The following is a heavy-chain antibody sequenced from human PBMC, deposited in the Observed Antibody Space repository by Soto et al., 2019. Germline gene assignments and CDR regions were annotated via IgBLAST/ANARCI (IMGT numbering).Heavy chain of an antibody. CDR3: ARAYYDFWTSYHYGMDV. V-gene: IGHV4-30-2*01. CDR2: IYQSGST. Sequence: QLQLQESGSGLVKPSQTLSLTCAVSGVSISSDGYSWSSIRQPPGKGLEWIGFIYQSGSTYYNPSLKSRGTMSVDRSKNQFSLKLTSVTAADTAVYYCARAYYDFWTSYHYGMDVWGQGTTVTVSS. J-gene: IGHJ6*02. D-gene: IGHD3-3*01. CDR1: GVSISSDGYS.